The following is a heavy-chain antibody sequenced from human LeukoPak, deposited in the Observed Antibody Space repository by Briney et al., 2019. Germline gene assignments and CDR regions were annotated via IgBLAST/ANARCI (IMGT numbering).Heavy chain of an antibody. J-gene: IGHJ5*02. CDR2: INPNSGGT. CDR1: GYTFTGYY. V-gene: IGHV1-2*02. CDR3: ARDQVWFDP. Sequence: GASVKVSCKASGYTFTGYYIHWVRQAPGQGLEWMGWINPNSGGTNYAQKFQGRVTMTRDTSISTVYMELSRLRSDDTAVYYCARDQVWFDPWGQGTLVTVSS.